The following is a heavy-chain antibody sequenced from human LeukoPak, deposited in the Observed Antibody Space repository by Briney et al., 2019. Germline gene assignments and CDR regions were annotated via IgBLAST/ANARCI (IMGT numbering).Heavy chain of an antibody. V-gene: IGHV4-34*01. CDR1: GGSFSGYY. J-gene: IGHJ4*02. D-gene: IGHD3-3*01. CDR3: ARGGPDYDFWSGYYTSLPFDY. Sequence: SETLSLTCAVYGGSFSGYYWSWIRQPPGKGLEWIGEINHSGSTNYNPSLKSRVTISVDTSKNQFSLKLSSVTAADTAVYYCARGGPDYDFWSGYYTSLPFDYWGQGTLVTVSS. CDR2: INHSGST.